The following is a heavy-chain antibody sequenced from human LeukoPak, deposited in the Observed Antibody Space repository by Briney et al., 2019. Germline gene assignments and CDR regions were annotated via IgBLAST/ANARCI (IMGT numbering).Heavy chain of an antibody. V-gene: IGHV1-69*01. CDR2: IIPIFGTA. Sequence: SVKVSCKASGCTFSSYAIRWVRQAPGQGLEWMGGIIPIFGTANYAQKFQGRVTITADESTSTAYMELSSLRSEDTAVYYCARHLYYDILTGYYYFDYWGQGTLVTVSS. J-gene: IGHJ4*02. CDR3: ARHLYYDILTGYYYFDY. D-gene: IGHD3-9*01. CDR1: GCTFSSYA.